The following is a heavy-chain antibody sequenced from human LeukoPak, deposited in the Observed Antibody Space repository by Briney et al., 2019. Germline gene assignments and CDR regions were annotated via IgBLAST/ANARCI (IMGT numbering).Heavy chain of an antibody. J-gene: IGHJ3*02. CDR2: IYSGGST. CDR3: AREGLDYLRAFDI. V-gene: IGHV3-53*01. CDR1: GFTVSSNY. Sequence: GGSLRLSRAASGFTVSSNYMSWVRQAPGKGLEWVSVIYSGGSTYYADSVKGRFTISRDNSKNTLYLQMNSLRAEDTAVYYCAREGLDYLRAFDIWGQGTMVTVSS. D-gene: IGHD3/OR15-3a*01.